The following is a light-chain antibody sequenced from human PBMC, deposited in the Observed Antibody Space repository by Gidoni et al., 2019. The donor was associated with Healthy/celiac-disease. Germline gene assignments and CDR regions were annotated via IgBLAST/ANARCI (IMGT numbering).Light chain of an antibody. CDR1: QSISSY. CDR2: AAS. J-gene: IGKJ4*01. CDR3: QQSYSTPLLT. Sequence: DIQLTHSPSSLSAAVGDRVTTTCRASQSISSYLNWYQQKPGKPPKLLIYAASSLQSGVPSRFSGSGSGTDFTLTISSLQPEDFATYYCQQSYSTPLLTFGGGTKVEIK. V-gene: IGKV1-39*01.